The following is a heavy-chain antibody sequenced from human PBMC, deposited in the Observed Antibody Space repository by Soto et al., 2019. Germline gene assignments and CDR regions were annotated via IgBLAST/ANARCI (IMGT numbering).Heavy chain of an antibody. CDR3: AKPGYSSSWYSQDYYYSGMDV. J-gene: IGHJ6*02. CDR1: GFTFSSYG. CDR2: ISYDGSNK. Sequence: GGALRLSCSDSGFTFSSYGMHWVRQAPGKGLEWVAVISYDGSNKYYADSVKGRFTISRDNSKNTLYLQMNSLRAEDTAVYYYAKPGYSSSWYSQDYYYSGMDVWGQGPTVTVSS. V-gene: IGHV3-30*18. D-gene: IGHD6-13*01.